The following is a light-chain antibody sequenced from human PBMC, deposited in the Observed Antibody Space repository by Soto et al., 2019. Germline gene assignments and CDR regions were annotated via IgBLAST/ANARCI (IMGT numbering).Light chain of an antibody. J-gene: IGKJ4*01. CDR1: SAAPNS. Sequence: DIHLTQSPSFVCASXGDRVTIGCPPSSAAPNSLARYQQKTGXPPKLLXYQESALHRWVQSRFSGRKSGTQFTLTIDSLQPADFATYYCQQVKTYPRSFGGGTKV. V-gene: IGKV1-9*01. CDR2: QES. CDR3: QQVKTYPRS.